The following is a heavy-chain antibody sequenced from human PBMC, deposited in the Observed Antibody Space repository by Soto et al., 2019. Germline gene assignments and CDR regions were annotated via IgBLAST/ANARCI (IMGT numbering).Heavy chain of an antibody. CDR1: GGSISSGGYY. D-gene: IGHD4-17*01. CDR3: ARETTVTTRGYYYYYYMDV. Sequence: PSETLSLTCTVSGGSISSGGYYWSWIRQHPGKGLEWIGYIYYSGSTYYNPSLKSRVTISVDTSKNQFSLKLSSVTAADTAVYYCARETTVTTRGYYYYYYMDVWGKGTTVTVSS. V-gene: IGHV4-31*03. CDR2: IYYSGST. J-gene: IGHJ6*03.